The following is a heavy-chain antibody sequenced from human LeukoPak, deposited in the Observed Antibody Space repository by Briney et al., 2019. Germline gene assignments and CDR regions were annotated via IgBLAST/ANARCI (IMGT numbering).Heavy chain of an antibody. CDR1: GYSISSGYY. Sequence: SETLSLTCTVSGYSISSGYYWGWIRQPPGKGLEWIGSIYYSGSTYYNPSLKSRVTISVDTSKNQFSLKLSSVTAADTAVYYCARHGLYSSSWYLWFDPWGQGTLVTVSS. D-gene: IGHD6-13*01. V-gene: IGHV4-38-2*02. CDR3: ARHGLYSSSWYLWFDP. CDR2: IYYSGST. J-gene: IGHJ5*02.